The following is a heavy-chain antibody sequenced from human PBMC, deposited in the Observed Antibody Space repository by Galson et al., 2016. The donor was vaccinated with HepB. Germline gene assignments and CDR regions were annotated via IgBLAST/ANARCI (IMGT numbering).Heavy chain of an antibody. J-gene: IGHJ3*02. CDR1: GGTFSDYA. V-gene: IGHV1-69*13. CDR3: ARDFGSGSIDAFDI. CDR2: IIPVFDTA. D-gene: IGHD6-19*01. Sequence: SVKVSCKASGGTFSDYAISWVRQAPGQGLEWMGNIIPVFDTANYAQKFQGRVTITADESTSTAYMELNSLKFDDTAVSYCARDFGSGSIDAFDIWGQGTMVTVSS.